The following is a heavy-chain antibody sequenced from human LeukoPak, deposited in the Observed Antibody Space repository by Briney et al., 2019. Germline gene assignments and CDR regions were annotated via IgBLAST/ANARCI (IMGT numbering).Heavy chain of an antibody. V-gene: IGHV3-7*01. D-gene: IGHD6-19*01. Sequence: PGGSLRLSCAASGFTFSNLWMSWVRQAPGKGLKWVANIKQDGSEKYYVDSVKGRFTISRDNAQNSLYLQMNSLRAEDIAVYYCARAKEDTSGCLDYWGQGTLVTFSS. CDR1: GFTFSNLW. CDR3: ARAKEDTSGCLDY. J-gene: IGHJ4*02. CDR2: IKQDGSEK.